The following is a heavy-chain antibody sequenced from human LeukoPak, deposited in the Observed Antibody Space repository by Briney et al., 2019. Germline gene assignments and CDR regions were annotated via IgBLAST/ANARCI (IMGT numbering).Heavy chain of an antibody. CDR1: GFTFSGYW. CDR3: VRGSSGWYFGDY. V-gene: IGHV3-74*01. Sequence: GGSLRLSCAAAGFTFSGYWMRWVRQAPGKGLVWVSRINGDGRTTNYADSVKGRFTISRDNAKNTLYLQMNSLGVEDTAVYYCVRGSSGWYFGDYWGQGTLVSVSS. D-gene: IGHD6-19*01. J-gene: IGHJ4*02. CDR2: INGDGRTT.